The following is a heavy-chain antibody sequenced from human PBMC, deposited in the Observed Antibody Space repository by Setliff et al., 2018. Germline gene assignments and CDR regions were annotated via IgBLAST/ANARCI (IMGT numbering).Heavy chain of an antibody. CDR3: AREGVDTRSSTDYRYYMDV. V-gene: IGHV1-69*05. J-gene: IGHJ6*03. Sequence: GASVKVSCKASGGTFRSYGISWVRQAPGQGLEWVGGIIPNFGTTSYAQKFQDRVTIITDESTSTAYMELSSLRTEDTAVYYCAREGVDTRSSTDYRYYMDVWGKGTTVTVSS. CDR1: GGTFRSYG. CDR2: IIPNFGTT. D-gene: IGHD5-18*01.